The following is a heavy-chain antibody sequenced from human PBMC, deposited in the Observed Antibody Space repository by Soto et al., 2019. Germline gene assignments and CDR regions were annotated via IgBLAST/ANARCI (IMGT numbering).Heavy chain of an antibody. D-gene: IGHD1-7*01. CDR3: ARNPIITGTKLDGHRGPY. V-gene: IGHV4-39*01. J-gene: IGHJ4*02. CDR2: IYYSGST. Sequence: SETLSLTCTVSGGSISSSSYYWGWIRQPPGKGLEWIGSIYYSGSTYYNPSLKSRVTISVDTSKNQFSLKLSSVTAADTAVYYCARNPIITGTKLDGHRGPYWGQGTLVTVSS. CDR1: GGSISSSSYY.